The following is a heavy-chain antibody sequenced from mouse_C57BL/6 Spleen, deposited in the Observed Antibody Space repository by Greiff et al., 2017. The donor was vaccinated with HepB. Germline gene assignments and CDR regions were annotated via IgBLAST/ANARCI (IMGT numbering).Heavy chain of an antibody. V-gene: IGHV3-8*01. J-gene: IGHJ1*03. Sequence: EVKLEESGPGLAKPSQTLSLTCSVTGYSITSDYWNWIRKFPGNKLEYMGYISYSGSTYYNPSLKSRISITRDTSKNQYYLQLNSVTTEDTATYYCARYGTTVVATRYFDVWGTGTTVTVSS. CDR2: ISYSGST. CDR1: GYSITSDY. D-gene: IGHD1-1*01. CDR3: ARYGTTVVATRYFDV.